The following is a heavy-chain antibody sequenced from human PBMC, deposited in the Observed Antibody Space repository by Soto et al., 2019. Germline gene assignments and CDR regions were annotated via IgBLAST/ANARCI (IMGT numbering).Heavy chain of an antibody. CDR1: GGSISSGGYY. D-gene: IGHD2-2*01. J-gene: IGHJ6*01. CDR2: SYYSGRT. V-gene: IGHV4-31*03. Sequence: QVQLQESGPGLVKPSQTLSLTCTVSGGSISSGGYYWSWIRQHPGKGLEWIGYSYYSGRTYYNPYLQSRGTASVNSFYNLFYLTLSFVSGVDTAVYYCAGGRGLVVPAAGGEYYYGRDFWGHGTTVTVAS. CDR3: AGGRGLVVPAAGGEYYYGRDF.